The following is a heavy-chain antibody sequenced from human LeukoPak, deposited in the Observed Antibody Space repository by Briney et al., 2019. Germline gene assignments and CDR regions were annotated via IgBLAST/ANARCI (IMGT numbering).Heavy chain of an antibody. D-gene: IGHD5-24*01. Sequence: GGSLRLSCAASGFTFSTYRMNWVRQAPGKGLEWVSYITSSSSIIYYADSVKGRFTISRDNAKNSLYLQMNSLRDEDTAVYYCARGCRDAYNYFDYWGQGTLVTVSS. CDR1: GFTFSTYR. CDR2: ITSSSSII. CDR3: ARGCRDAYNYFDY. V-gene: IGHV3-48*02. J-gene: IGHJ4*02.